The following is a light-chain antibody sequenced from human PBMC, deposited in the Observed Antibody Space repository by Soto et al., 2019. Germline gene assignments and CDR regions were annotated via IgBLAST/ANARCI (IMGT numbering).Light chain of an antibody. CDR1: SSNIGNNY. J-gene: IGLJ2*01. V-gene: IGLV1-51*01. CDR2: DNN. CDR3: GTWDSSLSAVV. Sequence: QSVLTQPPSVSAAPGQKVTISCSGSSSNIGNNYVSWYQQLPGTAPKLLIYDNNKRPSVIPDRFSGSKSGTSATLGITGLQTGDEADYYCGTWDSSLSAVVFGGGTKLTV.